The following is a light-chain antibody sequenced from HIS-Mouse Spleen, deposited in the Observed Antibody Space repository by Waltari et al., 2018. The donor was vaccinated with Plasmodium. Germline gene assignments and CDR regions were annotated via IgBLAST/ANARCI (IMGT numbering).Light chain of an antibody. CDR3: YSTDSSGNHRV. CDR1: ALPKKY. Sequence: SYELTQPPSVSVSPGQTARITCSGDALPKKYAYWYQQKSGQAPVLVINEDSKRPSGMPERFAGSSSGTMATLTISGAQVEDEADYYGYSTDSSGNHRVFGGGTKLTVL. CDR2: EDS. J-gene: IGLJ3*02. V-gene: IGLV3-10*01.